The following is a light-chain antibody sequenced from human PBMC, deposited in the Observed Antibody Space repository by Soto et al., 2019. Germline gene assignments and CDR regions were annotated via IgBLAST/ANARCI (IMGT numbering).Light chain of an antibody. V-gene: IGKV3-11*01. CDR2: DAS. CDR3: QQRGA. J-gene: IGKJ5*01. CDR1: RSVSSY. Sequence: EIVLTQSPATLSLSPGESATLSCRATRSVSSYLAWYQQKPGQAPRLLIYDASSRPTDIPARFSGSGSGTDFTLTISSLEPEDFAVYYCQQRGAFGQGTRLEIK.